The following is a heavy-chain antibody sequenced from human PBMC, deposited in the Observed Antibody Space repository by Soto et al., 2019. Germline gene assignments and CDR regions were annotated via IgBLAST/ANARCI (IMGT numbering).Heavy chain of an antibody. CDR2: ISAYNGNT. D-gene: IGHD3-10*01. Sequence: ASVKVSCKASGYTFTSYGISWVRQAPGQGLEWMGWISAYNGNTNYAQKLQGRVTMTTDTSTSTAYMELRSLRAEDTAVYYCAKDLWEDSGSYYLSDYWGQGTLVTVSS. CDR1: GYTFTSYG. J-gene: IGHJ4*02. V-gene: IGHV1-18*01. CDR3: AKDLWEDSGSYYLSDY.